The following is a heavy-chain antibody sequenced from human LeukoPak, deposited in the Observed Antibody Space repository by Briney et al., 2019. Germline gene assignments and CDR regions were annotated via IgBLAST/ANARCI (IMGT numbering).Heavy chain of an antibody. V-gene: IGHV3-23*01. J-gene: IGHJ4*02. CDR3: VGDDYGDYVY. D-gene: IGHD4-17*01. CDR1: GFTFSSYA. CDR2: ISGGGAGT. Sequence: GGSLILSCAASGFTFSSYAMSWVRQVPGKGLEWVSAISGGGAGTYYADSVKGRFTISRDNSKNMLYLQMNSLRAEDTAVYYCVGDDYGDYVYWGQGTLVTVSS.